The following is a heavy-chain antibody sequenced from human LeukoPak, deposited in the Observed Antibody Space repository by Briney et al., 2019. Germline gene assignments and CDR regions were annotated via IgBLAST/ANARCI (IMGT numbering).Heavy chain of an antibody. J-gene: IGHJ6*02. Sequence: GGSLRLSCAASEFTVSSDYVTWVRQAPGKGLEWVSVLYSDGSAYYADSVKDRFTISRDNSKNTLYLQMNSLRAEDTAVYYCARGHCSSITCSTYNYYGMDVWGQGTTVTVSS. D-gene: IGHD2-2*02. CDR3: ARGHCSSITCSTYNYYGMDV. V-gene: IGHV3-66*01. CDR1: EFTVSSDY. CDR2: LYSDGSA.